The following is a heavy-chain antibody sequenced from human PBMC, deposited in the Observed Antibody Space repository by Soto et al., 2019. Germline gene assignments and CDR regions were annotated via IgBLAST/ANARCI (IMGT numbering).Heavy chain of an antibody. CDR2: IYSGGST. Sequence: GGSLRLSCAASGFTVSSNYMSWVRQAPGKGLEWVSVIYSGGSTYYADSVKGRFTISRDNSKNTLYLQMNSLRAEDTAVYYCARGIAVAVIDYWGQGTLVTVSS. V-gene: IGHV3-66*01. D-gene: IGHD6-19*01. J-gene: IGHJ4*02. CDR1: GFTVSSNY. CDR3: ARGIAVAVIDY.